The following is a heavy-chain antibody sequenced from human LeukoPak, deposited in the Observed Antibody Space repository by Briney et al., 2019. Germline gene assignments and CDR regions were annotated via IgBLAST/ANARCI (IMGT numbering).Heavy chain of an antibody. V-gene: IGHV3-7*01. D-gene: IGHD6-19*01. CDR1: GFTFSSYW. Sequence: PGGSLRLSCAASGFTFSSYWMSWVRQAPGKRLEWVANIKQDGSEKYYVDSVKGRFTISRDNAKNSLYLQMNSLRAEDTAVYYCASLAVAGTPFDYWGQGTLVTVSS. CDR2: IKQDGSEK. J-gene: IGHJ4*02. CDR3: ASLAVAGTPFDY.